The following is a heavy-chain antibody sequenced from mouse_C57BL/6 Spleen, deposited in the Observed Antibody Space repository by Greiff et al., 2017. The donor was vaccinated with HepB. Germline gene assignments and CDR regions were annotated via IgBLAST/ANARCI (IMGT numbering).Heavy chain of an antibody. CDR3: ARAPSYWYFDV. V-gene: IGHV1-52*01. CDR1: GYTFTSYW. CDR2: IDPSDSET. J-gene: IGHJ1*03. Sequence: VQLQQPGAELVRPGSSVKLSCKASGYTFTSYWMHWVKQRPIQGLEWIGNIDPSDSETHYNQKFKDKATLTVDKSSSTAYMQLSSLTSEDSAVYYCARAPSYWYFDVWGTGTSVTVSS.